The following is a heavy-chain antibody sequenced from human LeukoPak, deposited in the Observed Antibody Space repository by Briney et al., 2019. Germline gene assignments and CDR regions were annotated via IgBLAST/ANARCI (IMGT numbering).Heavy chain of an antibody. CDR1: GFTFSDYY. J-gene: IGHJ4*02. CDR3: ARCRQGGYYYDSSGYDY. CDR2: ISSSDSTI. Sequence: GGSLRLSCAASGFTFSDYYMTWIRQAPGKGLEWVSYISSSDSTIYYADSVKGRFTISRDNAKNSLYLQMNSLRAEDTAVYYCARCRQGGYYYDSSGYDYWGRGTLVTVSS. D-gene: IGHD3-22*01. V-gene: IGHV3-11*01.